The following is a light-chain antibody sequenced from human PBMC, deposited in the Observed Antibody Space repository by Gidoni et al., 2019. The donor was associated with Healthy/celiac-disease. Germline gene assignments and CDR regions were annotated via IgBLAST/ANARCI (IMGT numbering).Light chain of an antibody. CDR2: WAS. CDR1: QSVLYSSNNKNY. V-gene: IGKV4-1*01. CDR3: QQYYSTPQT. J-gene: IGKJ1*01. Sequence: EIVMTQSPDSPAVSLGERATINCKPSQSVLYSSNNKNYLAWYQQKPGQPPKLLIYWASTRESGVPDRFSGSGSGTDFTLTISSLQAEDVAVYYCQQYYSTPQTFGQGTKVEIK.